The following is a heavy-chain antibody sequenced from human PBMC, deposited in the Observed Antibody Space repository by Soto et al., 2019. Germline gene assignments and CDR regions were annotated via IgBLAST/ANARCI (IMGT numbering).Heavy chain of an antibody. Sequence: PSETLSLTCAVSGGSISSSNWWSWVRQPPGKGLEWIGEIYHSGSTNYNPSLKSRVTISVDKSKNQFSLKLSSVTAADTAVYYYARGYCDSAGCYYGWLDPWGQGTLVTVSS. CDR1: GGSISSSNW. CDR3: ARGYCDSAGCYYGWLDP. J-gene: IGHJ5*02. CDR2: IYHSGST. V-gene: IGHV4-4*02. D-gene: IGHD2-15*01.